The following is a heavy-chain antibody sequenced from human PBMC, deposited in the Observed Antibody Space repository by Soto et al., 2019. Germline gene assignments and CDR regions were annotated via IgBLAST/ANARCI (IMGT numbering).Heavy chain of an antibody. CDR1: GYTFTSYD. D-gene: IGHD2-15*01. J-gene: IGHJ4*02. Sequence: ASVKVSCKASGYTFTSYDINWVRQATGQGLEWMGWMNPNSGNTGYAQKFQGRVTMTRNTSISTAYMELSSLRSEDTAIYYCAKRSLSPYCDGGSCYSPCDYWGQGTLVTVSS. CDR2: MNPNSGNT. V-gene: IGHV1-8*01. CDR3: AKRSLSPYCDGGSCYSPCDY.